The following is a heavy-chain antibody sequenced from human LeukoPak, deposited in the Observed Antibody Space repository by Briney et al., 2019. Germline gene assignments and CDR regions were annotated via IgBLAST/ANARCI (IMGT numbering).Heavy chain of an antibody. Sequence: HPGGSLRLSCAASGFTFSNAWMSWVRQAPGKGLEWVSYISSSGSTIYYADSVKGRFTISRDNAKNSLYLQMNSLRAEDTAVYYCARDPSGDGYNFDYWGQGTLVTVSS. CDR3: ARDPSGDGYNFDY. D-gene: IGHD5-24*01. CDR2: ISSSGSTI. CDR1: GFTFSNAW. J-gene: IGHJ4*02. V-gene: IGHV3-48*04.